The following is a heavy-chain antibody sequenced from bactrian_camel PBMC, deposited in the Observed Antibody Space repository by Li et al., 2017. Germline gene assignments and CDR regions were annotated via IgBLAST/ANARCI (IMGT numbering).Heavy chain of an antibody. D-gene: IGHD6*01. CDR2: VRKDGTP. CDR1: GVIFSCG. Sequence: VQLVESGGGSVQAGESLKLSCEVSGVIFSCGMVWYRQAKGKEEKLVSVRKDGTPVYEDTVKGRFTLSHDRSKNTMYLQMDNLKTEDTGVYYCAALNSTYGGRFGWCKDFRGQGTQVTVS. J-gene: IGHJ4*01. CDR3: AALNSTYGGRFGWCKDF. V-gene: IGHV3S53*01.